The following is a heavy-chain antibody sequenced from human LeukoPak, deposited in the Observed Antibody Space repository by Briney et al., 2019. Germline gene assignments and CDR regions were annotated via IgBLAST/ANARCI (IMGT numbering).Heavy chain of an antibody. D-gene: IGHD2-21*01. CDR3: AKEPSGRQHIGIFDI. CDR1: GFTFDDYA. CDR2: ISWNSGSI. V-gene: IGHV3-9*01. J-gene: IGHJ3*02. Sequence: AGGSLRLSCAASGFTFDDYAMHWVRQAPGKGLEWVSGISWNSGSIGYADSVKGRFTISRDNAKNSLYLQMNSLRAEDTALYYCAKEPSGRQHIGIFDIWGQGTMVTVSS.